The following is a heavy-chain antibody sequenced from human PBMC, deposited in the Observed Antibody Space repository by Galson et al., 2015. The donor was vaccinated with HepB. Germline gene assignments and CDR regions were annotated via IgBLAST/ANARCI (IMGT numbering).Heavy chain of an antibody. V-gene: IGHV3-21*01. J-gene: IGHJ3*02. CDR1: GFTFSSYS. CDR2: ISSSSSYI. D-gene: IGHD3-16*02. CDR3: ARDQLTAPMITFGGVIVPDAFDI. Sequence: SLRLSCAASGFTFSSYSMNWVRQAPGKGLEWVSSISSSSSYIYYADSVKGRFTISRDNAKNSLYLQMNSLRAEDTAVYYCARDQLTAPMITFGGVIVPDAFDIWGQGTMVTVSS.